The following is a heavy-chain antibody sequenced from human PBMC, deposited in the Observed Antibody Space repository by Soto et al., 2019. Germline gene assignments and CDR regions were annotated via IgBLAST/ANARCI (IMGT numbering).Heavy chain of an antibody. CDR3: VRDGYYYDSSGISDAAFDI. D-gene: IGHD3-22*01. Sequence: GGSLRLSCAASGFTFSVYEMNWVRQAPGKGLEWVSFISRGGSPIYYADSVKGRFTISRDDAKSSLYLQMNSLRVEDTAVYFCVRDGYYYDSSGISDAAFDIWGQGTLVTVSS. V-gene: IGHV3-48*03. CDR1: GFTFSVYE. CDR2: ISRGGSPI. J-gene: IGHJ3*02.